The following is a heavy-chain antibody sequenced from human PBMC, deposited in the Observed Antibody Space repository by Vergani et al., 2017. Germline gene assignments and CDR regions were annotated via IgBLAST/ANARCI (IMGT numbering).Heavy chain of an antibody. CDR2: IYSTGST. CDR3: ARVMYRDEASTGYRLEGMDI. V-gene: IGHV4-59*13. D-gene: IGHD3-9*01. Sequence: QVQLEESGPGLVKPSETLSLTCTVSGGSFTTYYWSWIRQSPGKGLEWIGYIYSTGSTNSNPSLNSRVTMSVDTSKNQFSLKLRSVTAADTAVYFCARVMYRDEASTGYRLEGMDIWGQGTTVTISS. CDR1: GGSFTTYY. J-gene: IGHJ6*02.